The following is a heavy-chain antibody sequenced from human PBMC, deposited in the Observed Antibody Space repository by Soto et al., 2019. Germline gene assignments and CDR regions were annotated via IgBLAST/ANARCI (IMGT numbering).Heavy chain of an antibody. CDR3: ARDLDDILTGSNFDP. J-gene: IGHJ5*02. V-gene: IGHV1-3*01. D-gene: IGHD3-9*01. CDR2: INVYNGNT. Sequence: ASVKVSCKASGYTFTNYGIHWVRQAPGQSLEWMGWINVYNGNTKYSQKFLDRVTFSRDTSASTAYMELSSLRSEDAAVYYCARDLDDILTGSNFDPWGKGPLVSVSS. CDR1: GYTFTNYG.